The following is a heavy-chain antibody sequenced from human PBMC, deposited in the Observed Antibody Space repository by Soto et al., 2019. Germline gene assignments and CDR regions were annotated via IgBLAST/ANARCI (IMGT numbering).Heavy chain of an antibody. CDR3: GRDSSITMVVVVITYFDY. CDR2: ISYDGSNK. Sequence: PGGSLRLSCAASGFTFSSYAMHWVRQAPGKGLEWVAVISYDGSNKYYADSVKGRFTISRDNSKNTLYLQMNSLRAEDTAVYYCGRDSSITMVVVVITYFDYWGQGTLVTVYS. D-gene: IGHD3-22*01. V-gene: IGHV3-30-3*01. J-gene: IGHJ4*02. CDR1: GFTFSSYA.